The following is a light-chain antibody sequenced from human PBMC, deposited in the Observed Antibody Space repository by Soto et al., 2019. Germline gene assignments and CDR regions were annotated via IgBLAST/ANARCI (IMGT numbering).Light chain of an antibody. V-gene: IGKV1-5*03. CDR3: QQYTSYST. J-gene: IGKJ1*01. Sequence: DIPMTQSPPTLSASVGDRVTITCRASQTISTWLAWYQQKPGKAPKLLIYKASKLENGVPSRFSGSGSGTEFTLTISSLQPDDFATYYCQQYTSYSTFGQGTKVEIK. CDR2: KAS. CDR1: QTISTW.